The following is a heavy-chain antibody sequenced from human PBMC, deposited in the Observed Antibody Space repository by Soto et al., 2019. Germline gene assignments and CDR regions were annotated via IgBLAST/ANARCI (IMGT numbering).Heavy chain of an antibody. J-gene: IGHJ6*01. Sequence: LRLSCAASGFTFSRYGIHWFRQAPVKGLEWVAFISDDGNNKYYADSVKGRFTISRDNFRNTLYLQMNILRGEDTAVYYCAKRRNVLRFLEWSSGMEVWGQGTTVTVSS. CDR3: AKRRNVLRFLEWSSGMEV. D-gene: IGHD3-3*01. CDR2: ISDDGNNK. V-gene: IGHV3-30*18. CDR1: GFTFSRYG.